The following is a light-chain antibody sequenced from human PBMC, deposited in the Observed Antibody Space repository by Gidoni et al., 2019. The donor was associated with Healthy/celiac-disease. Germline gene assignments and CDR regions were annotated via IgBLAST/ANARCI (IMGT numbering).Light chain of an antibody. J-gene: IGKJ5*01. Sequence: EIVLTQSPATLSLSPGERATLSCRASQSVSSYLAWSQQKPGQAPRLLIYDASNMATGIPARFSGSGSGTDFTLTISSLEPEDFAFYYCQQRSNWPPVTFGQGTRLEIK. V-gene: IGKV3-11*01. CDR3: QQRSNWPPVT. CDR2: DAS. CDR1: QSVSSY.